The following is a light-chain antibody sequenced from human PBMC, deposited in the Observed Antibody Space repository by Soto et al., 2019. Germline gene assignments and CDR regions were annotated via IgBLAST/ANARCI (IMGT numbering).Light chain of an antibody. CDR2: EGS. Sequence: QSALTQPASVSGSPGQSITISCTGTSSDVGSDNLVPWYQQHPGKAPKLMIYEGSKRPSGVSNRLSGSKSGNTASLTISGLQDEDEADYYCCSYAGSSTPHVVFGGGTKLTVL. V-gene: IGLV2-23*01. CDR1: SSDVGSDNL. CDR3: CSYAGSSTPHVV. J-gene: IGLJ2*01.